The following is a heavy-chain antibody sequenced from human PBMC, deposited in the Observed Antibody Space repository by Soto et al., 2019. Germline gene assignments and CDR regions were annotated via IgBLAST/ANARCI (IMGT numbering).Heavy chain of an antibody. D-gene: IGHD6-25*01. CDR3: AKGGASSYYYYMDV. CDR2: ISNSGGNI. CDR1: GFTFNNFA. J-gene: IGHJ6*03. V-gene: IGHV3-23*01. Sequence: EVEFLESGGGLVQPGGSLRLSCAASGFTFNNFAMSWVRQAPGKGLEWVSSISNSGGNINYADSVKGRFTISRDTAKNTLYLQMSSLRAEDTAVYFCAKGGASSYYYYMDVWATGTTVTVSS.